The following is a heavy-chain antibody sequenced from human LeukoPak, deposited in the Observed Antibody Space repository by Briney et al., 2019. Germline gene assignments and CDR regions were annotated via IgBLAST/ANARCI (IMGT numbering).Heavy chain of an antibody. CDR2: ISSSSSYI. CDR3: ARDPITMVRGAPDY. D-gene: IGHD3-10*01. Sequence: PGGSLRLSCAASGFTFSSYSMNWVRQAPGKGLEWVSSISSSSSYIYYADSVKGRFTISRDNAKNSLYLQMNSLRAEDTAVYYCARDPITMVRGAPDYWGQGTLVTVSS. J-gene: IGHJ4*02. CDR1: GFTFSSYS. V-gene: IGHV3-21*01.